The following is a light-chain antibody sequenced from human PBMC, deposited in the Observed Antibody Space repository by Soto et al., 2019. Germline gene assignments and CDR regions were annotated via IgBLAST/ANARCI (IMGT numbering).Light chain of an antibody. CDR3: SSYTTSNTRQIV. J-gene: IGLJ1*01. Sequence: NQPASGNGSPGQASTISCTGTSSDVGGYNYVSWYQQHPGKAPKFMIYDVSNRPSGVSNRFSGSKSDNTASLTISGLQAEDEADYYCSSYTTSNTRQIVFGTGTKVTV. CDR2: DVS. CDR1: SSDVGGYNY. V-gene: IGLV2-14*01.